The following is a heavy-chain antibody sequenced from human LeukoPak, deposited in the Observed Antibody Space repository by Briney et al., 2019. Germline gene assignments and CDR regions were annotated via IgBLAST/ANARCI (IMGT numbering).Heavy chain of an antibody. CDR1: GFTFDDYG. CDR3: AKERGGEFDY. D-gene: IGHD2-21*01. V-gene: IGHV3-9*01. Sequence: PGGSLRLSCAASGFTFDDYGLSWVRQAPGKGLEWVSGISWNSGRRGYADSVKGRFTISRNNSKSTLYLQMNSLRAEDTAVYYCAKERGGEFDYWGQGTLVTVSS. J-gene: IGHJ4*02. CDR2: ISWNSGRR.